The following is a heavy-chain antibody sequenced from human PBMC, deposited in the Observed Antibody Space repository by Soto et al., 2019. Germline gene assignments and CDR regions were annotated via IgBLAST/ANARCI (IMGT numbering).Heavy chain of an antibody. Sequence: PGGSLRLSCAASEFTFSNYAMSWVRQAPGKGLEWVSSISDNGGTTYYADSVKGRFTISRDNAKNSLYLEMNSLRAEDTAVYYCARDYLWGQGTLVTVSS. CDR1: EFTFSNYA. CDR2: ISDNGGTT. CDR3: ARDYL. J-gene: IGHJ5*02. V-gene: IGHV3-23*01.